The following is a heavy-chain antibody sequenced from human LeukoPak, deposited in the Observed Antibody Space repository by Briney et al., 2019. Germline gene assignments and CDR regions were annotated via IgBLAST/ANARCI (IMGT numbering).Heavy chain of an antibody. CDR2: ISASGGNS. J-gene: IGHJ4*02. CDR3: ARDIELSC. D-gene: IGHD1-26*01. V-gene: IGHV3-23*01. CDR1: GFTFSDSA. Sequence: VQPGGSLRLSCEASGFTFSDSAMSWVRPASGRGLERVSLISASGGNSYYADSVKGRFTVSRDSSKNTLHLQMNSLRAEDTAVYYCARDIELSCWGQGTLVTVSS.